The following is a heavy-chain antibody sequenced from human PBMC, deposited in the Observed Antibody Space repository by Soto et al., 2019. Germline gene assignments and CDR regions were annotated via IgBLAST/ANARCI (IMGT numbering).Heavy chain of an antibody. CDR2: IYHSGST. Sequence: QVQLQESGPGLVKPSGTLSLTCAVSGGSISSSNWWSWVRQPPGKGLEWIGEIYHSGSTNYNPSLKSRVTISVDKSKNQFSLKLSSVTAADTAVYYCARVRVGYSYGYWSGAPPPLNFDYWGQGTLVTVSS. D-gene: IGHD5-18*01. J-gene: IGHJ4*02. V-gene: IGHV4-4*02. CDR3: ARVRVGYSYGYWSGAPPPLNFDY. CDR1: GGSISSSNW.